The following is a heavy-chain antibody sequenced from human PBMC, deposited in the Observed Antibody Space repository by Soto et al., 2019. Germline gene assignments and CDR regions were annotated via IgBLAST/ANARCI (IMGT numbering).Heavy chain of an antibody. Sequence: EVQLVESGGGLVKPGGSLRLSCAASGFTFSSYSMNWVRKAPGKGLEWVSSISSSSSYIYYADSVKGRFTISRDNAKNSLYLQMNSLRAEHTAVYYCASEQRLDSHYWGQGTLVTVSS. J-gene: IGHJ4*02. V-gene: IGHV3-21*01. CDR1: GFTFSSYS. CDR3: ASEQRLDSHY. D-gene: IGHD2-2*03. CDR2: ISSSSSYI.